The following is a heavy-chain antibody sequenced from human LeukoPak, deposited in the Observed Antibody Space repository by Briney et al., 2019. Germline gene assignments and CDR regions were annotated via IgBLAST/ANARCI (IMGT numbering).Heavy chain of an antibody. CDR1: GGSISSYY. V-gene: IGHV4-4*07. Sequence: SETLSLTCTVSGGSISSYYWSWLRQPAGKGLEWIGRIYTSGSTNYNPSLKSRVTMSVDTSKDQFSLKLSSVTAADKVVYYCAREDNYDVWNGFKDQCHWFDPWGQGTLVTVSS. D-gene: IGHD3-3*01. CDR2: IYTSGST. J-gene: IGHJ5*02. CDR3: AREDNYDVWNGFKDQCHWFDP.